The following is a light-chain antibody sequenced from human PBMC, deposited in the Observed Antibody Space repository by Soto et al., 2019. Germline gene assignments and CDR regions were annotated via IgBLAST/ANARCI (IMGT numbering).Light chain of an antibody. Sequence: EIVLTQSPGPVSLSPGERATLSCRASQSVSGTYLDWYQQKPGQAPRLLIYGASSRATGIPDRFSGSGSGTDFTLTISRLEPEDFAVYYCQQYGSSPQTFGQGTKVEI. V-gene: IGKV3-20*01. CDR1: QSVSGTY. J-gene: IGKJ1*01. CDR3: QQYGSSPQT. CDR2: GAS.